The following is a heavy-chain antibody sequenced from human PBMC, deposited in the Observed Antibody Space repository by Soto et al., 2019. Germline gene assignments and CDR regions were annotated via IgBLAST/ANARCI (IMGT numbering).Heavy chain of an antibody. Sequence: ASVKVSCKASGYTFTSYDINWVRQATGQGLEWMGWMNPNSGNTGYAQKFQGRVTMTRNTSISTAYMELSSLRSEDTAVYYCARGRVARFLEWLLESNWFDPWGQGTLVTVPS. CDR3: ARGRVARFLEWLLESNWFDP. D-gene: IGHD3-3*01. CDR1: GYTFTSYD. J-gene: IGHJ5*02. CDR2: MNPNSGNT. V-gene: IGHV1-8*01.